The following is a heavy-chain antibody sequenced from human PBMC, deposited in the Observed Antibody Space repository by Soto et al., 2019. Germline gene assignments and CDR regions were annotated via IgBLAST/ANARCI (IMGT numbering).Heavy chain of an antibody. J-gene: IGHJ4*02. V-gene: IGHV3-23*01. D-gene: IGHD5-12*01. CDR2: ITGSDGST. CDR1: GFTFSSYA. Sequence: EVQLLASGGSLIQPGGSLRLSCAASGFTFSSYAMSWVRQAPGKGLEWVSAITGSDGSTHYADSVRGRFTISRDNSKTTLYMQMNSLRAEDTAVYDCAKVHILGPILGAFDYWGQGTLVTVSS. CDR3: AKVHILGPILGAFDY.